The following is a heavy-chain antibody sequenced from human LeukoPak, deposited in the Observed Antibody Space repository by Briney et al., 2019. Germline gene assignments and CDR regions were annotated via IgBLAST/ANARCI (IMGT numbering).Heavy chain of an antibody. Sequence: SETLSLTCTVSGVSISSSWYYWVWIRQPPGKGLEWIGSIYYSESTYYNPSLERRVTTSVDTTKNQFSLKLSSVTAADTAVSYCASRDNWHDPQDYWGQGTLVTVSS. CDR1: GVSISSSWYY. J-gene: IGHJ4*02. D-gene: IGHD1-1*01. V-gene: IGHV4-39*01. CDR2: IYYSEST. CDR3: ASRDNWHDPQDY.